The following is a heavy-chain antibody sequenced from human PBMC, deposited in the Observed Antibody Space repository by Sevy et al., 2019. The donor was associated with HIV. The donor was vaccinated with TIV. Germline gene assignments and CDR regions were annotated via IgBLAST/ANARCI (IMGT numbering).Heavy chain of an antibody. Sequence: SETLSLTCTVSGGSISSSSYYWGWIRQPPGKGLEWIGSIYYSGSTYYNPSLKSRVTISVDTSKNQFSLKLSSVTAADTAVYYCARLLSGYSSVWPLIPEGFGWFDPWGQGALVTVSS. CDR3: ARLLSGYSSVWPLIPEGFGWFDP. CDR2: IYYSGST. D-gene: IGHD6-19*01. J-gene: IGHJ5*02. CDR1: GGSISSSSYY. V-gene: IGHV4-39*01.